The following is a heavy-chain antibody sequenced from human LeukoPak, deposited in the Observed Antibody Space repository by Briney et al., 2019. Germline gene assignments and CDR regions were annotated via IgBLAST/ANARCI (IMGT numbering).Heavy chain of an antibody. D-gene: IGHD2-15*01. CDR2: INPNSGGT. CDR3: AREKVGGEKLFDY. V-gene: IGHV1-2*02. J-gene: IGHJ4*02. Sequence: ASVKVSCKASGYTFTGYYMHWVRQAPGQGLEWMGWINPNSGGTNYAQKFQGRVTMTRDTSISTAYMELSRLRSDDTAVYYCAREKVGGEKLFDYWGQGTLVTVSS. CDR1: GYTFTGYY.